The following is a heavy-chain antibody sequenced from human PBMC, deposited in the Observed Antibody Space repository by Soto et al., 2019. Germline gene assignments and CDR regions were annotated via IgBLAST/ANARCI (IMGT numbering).Heavy chain of an antibody. D-gene: IGHD6-19*01. CDR1: GFTFSSYG. J-gene: IGHJ6*02. CDR3: ARMQTAEYYYGMDV. CDR2: IWYDGSNK. V-gene: IGHV3-33*01. Sequence: QVQLVESGGGVVQPGRSLRLSCAASGFTFSSYGMHWVRQAPGKGLEWVAVIWYDGSNKYYADSVKGRFTISRDNSKNTLYLQMNSLRAEDTAVYYCARMQTAEYYYGMDVWGQGTTVTVSS.